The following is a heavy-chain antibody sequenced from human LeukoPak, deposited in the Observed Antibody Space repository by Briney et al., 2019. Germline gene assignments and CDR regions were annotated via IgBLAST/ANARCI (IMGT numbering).Heavy chain of an antibody. V-gene: IGHV3-23*01. D-gene: IGHD3-10*01. CDR1: GFTFSSYA. Sequence: GGSLRLSCAASGFTFSSYAMTWVRQTPGKGLEWVSAISADSSRADYADSVKGRFTISRDNSKNTLYLQVDSLRVEDTAVYYCARINPSVSALIRTPPDSWGQGTLVTVSS. CDR3: ARINPSVSALIRTPPDS. J-gene: IGHJ5*01. CDR2: ISADSSRA.